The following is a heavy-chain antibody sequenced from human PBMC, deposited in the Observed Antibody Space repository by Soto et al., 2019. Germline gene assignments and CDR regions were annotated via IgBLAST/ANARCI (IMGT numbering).Heavy chain of an antibody. CDR2: FDPDEAET. CDR3: TTSHGDYNFDH. J-gene: IGHJ5*02. Sequence: QVQLVQSGAEVKKPGASVKVSCKVSGYTLNEVAMHWVRQAPGKGLEWLGGFDPDEAETIYAQHFQGRVTMNEDTSTDTVYMELSSLRSEDTALYFCTTSHGDYNFDHWGQGTLVTVSS. V-gene: IGHV1-24*01. CDR1: GYTLNEVA. D-gene: IGHD4-17*01.